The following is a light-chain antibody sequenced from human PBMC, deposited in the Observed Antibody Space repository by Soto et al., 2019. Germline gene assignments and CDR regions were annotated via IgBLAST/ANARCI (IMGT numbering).Light chain of an antibody. Sequence: DIVMTQTPLSLSVTPGQPASISCKSSQSLLHIDGKPYLFWYLQKPGQAPQLLIYDASNRFAGVPDRFSGSGSGTDFTLKISRVEAEDVGFYFCMQSIEVPLTFGGGTKVDIK. CDR3: MQSIEVPLT. CDR2: DAS. J-gene: IGKJ4*01. V-gene: IGKV2D-29*01. CDR1: QSLLHIDGKPY.